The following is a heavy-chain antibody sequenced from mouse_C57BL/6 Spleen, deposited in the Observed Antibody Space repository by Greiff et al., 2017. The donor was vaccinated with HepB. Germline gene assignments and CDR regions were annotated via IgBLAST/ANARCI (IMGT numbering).Heavy chain of an antibody. CDR3: ARKAFLTTDYWYFDV. CDR2: IYPGSGST. D-gene: IGHD1-1*01. V-gene: IGHV1-55*01. CDR1: GYTFTSYW. J-gene: IGHJ1*03. Sequence: QVQLQQPGAELVKPGASVKMSCKASGYTFTSYWITWVKQRPGQGLEWIGDIYPGSGSTNYNEKFKSKATLTVDTSSSTAYMQLSSLTSEDSAVYYCARKAFLTTDYWYFDVWGTGTTVTVSS.